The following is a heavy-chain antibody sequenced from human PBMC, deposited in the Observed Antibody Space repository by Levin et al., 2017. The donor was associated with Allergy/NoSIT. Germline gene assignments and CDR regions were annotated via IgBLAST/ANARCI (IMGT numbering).Heavy chain of an antibody. CDR1: GLTFNSYA. D-gene: IGHD1-1*01. CDR2: ISYDGGNK. Sequence: LSLTCAASGLTFNSYAVHWVRQAPGKGLEWVAVISYDGGNKDYVDSVKGRFSISRDNSKNTLYLQMNSLRTEDTAVYYCAREWNDFFDYWGQGTLVTVSS. CDR3: AREWNDFFDY. J-gene: IGHJ4*02. V-gene: IGHV3-30-3*01.